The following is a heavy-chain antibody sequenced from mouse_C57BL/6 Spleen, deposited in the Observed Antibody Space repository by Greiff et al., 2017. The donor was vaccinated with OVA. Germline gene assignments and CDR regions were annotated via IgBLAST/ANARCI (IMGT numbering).Heavy chain of an antibody. V-gene: IGHV7-3*01. CDR1: GFTFTDYY. D-gene: IGHD1-2*01. CDR2: IRNKANGYTT. CDR3: ARYNAPLRLSGAMDY. Sequence: EVQVVESGGGLVQPGGSLSLSCAASGFTFTDYYMSWVRQPPGQALEWLGFIRNKANGYTTEYSASVKGRFTISRDNSQSILYLQMNALRAEDSATYYCARYNAPLRLSGAMDYWGQGTSVTVSS. J-gene: IGHJ4*01.